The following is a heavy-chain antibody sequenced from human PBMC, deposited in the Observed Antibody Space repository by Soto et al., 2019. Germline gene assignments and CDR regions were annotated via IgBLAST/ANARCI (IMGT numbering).Heavy chain of an antibody. CDR2: INHSGST. Sequence: SETLSLTCAVYGGSFSGYYWSWIRQPPGKGLEWIGGINHSGSTNYNPSLKSRVTISVDTSKNQFSLKLSSVTAADTAVYYCASQYSGSYPDAFDIWGQGTMVTVS. CDR1: GGSFSGYY. D-gene: IGHD1-26*01. J-gene: IGHJ3*02. V-gene: IGHV4-34*01. CDR3: ASQYSGSYPDAFDI.